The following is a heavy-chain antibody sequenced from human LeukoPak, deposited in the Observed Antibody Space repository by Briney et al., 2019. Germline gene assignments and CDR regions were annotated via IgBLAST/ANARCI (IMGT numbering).Heavy chain of an antibody. Sequence: GGSLRLSCTASGFTFGDYAMSWFRQAPGKGLEWVGFIRSKAYGGTTEYAASVKGRFTISRDDSKSIAYLQMNSLKTEDTAVYYCTRELDFWSGYSTYHVFDPWGQGTLVTVSS. CDR2: IRSKAYGGTT. J-gene: IGHJ5*02. V-gene: IGHV3-49*03. CDR3: TRELDFWSGYSTYHVFDP. CDR1: GFTFGDYA. D-gene: IGHD3-3*01.